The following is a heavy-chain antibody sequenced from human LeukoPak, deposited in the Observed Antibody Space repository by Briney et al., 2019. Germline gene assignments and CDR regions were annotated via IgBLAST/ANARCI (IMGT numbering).Heavy chain of an antibody. J-gene: IGHJ4*02. CDR3: ARLNVGSVVPAAITKPDFDY. CDR2: IYYSGST. CDR1: GGSISSSSYY. V-gene: IGHV4-39*01. Sequence: KPLETLSLTCTVSGGSISSSSYYWGWIRQPPGKGLEWIGSIYYSGSTYYNPSLKSRVTISVDTSKNQFSLKLSSVTAADTAVYYCARLNVGSVVPAAITKPDFDYWGQGTLVTVSS. D-gene: IGHD2-2*02.